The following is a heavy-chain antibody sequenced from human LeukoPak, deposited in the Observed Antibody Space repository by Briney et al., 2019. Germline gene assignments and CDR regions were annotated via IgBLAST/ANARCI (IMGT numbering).Heavy chain of an antibody. CDR2: INPNSGGT. J-gene: IGHJ4*02. V-gene: IGHV1-2*02. Sequence: ASVKVSCKASGYTFTGYYMHWVRQAPGQGLEWMGWINPNSGGTNYAQKFQGRVTMTRDTSISKTYMELSRLRSDATALYYCARDDKPVEQWLVLTAYWGQGTLVTVSS. CDR1: GYTFTGYY. D-gene: IGHD6-19*01. CDR3: ARDDKPVEQWLVLTAY.